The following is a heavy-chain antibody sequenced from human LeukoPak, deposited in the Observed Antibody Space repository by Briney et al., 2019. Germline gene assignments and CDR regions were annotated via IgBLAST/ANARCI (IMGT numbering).Heavy chain of an antibody. CDR1: GYTFTSYG. CDR2: ISAYNGNT. CDR3: ARVRHRSAPRTPETCIAARPGGCRYNWFDP. J-gene: IGHJ5*02. D-gene: IGHD6-6*01. V-gene: IGHV1-18*01. Sequence: GASVKVSCKASGYTFTSYGISWVRQAPGQGLEWMGWISAYNGNTNYAQKLQGRVTMTTDTSTSTAYMELRSLRSDDTAVYYCARVRHRSAPRTPETCIAARPGGCRYNWFDPWGQGTLVTVSS.